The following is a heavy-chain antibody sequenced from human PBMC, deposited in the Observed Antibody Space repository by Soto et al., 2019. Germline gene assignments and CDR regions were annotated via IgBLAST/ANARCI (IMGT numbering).Heavy chain of an antibody. CDR2: ILHDGSAE. V-gene: IGHV3-30*03. J-gene: IGHJ6*02. CDR1: GFTFTSYG. D-gene: IGHD4-4*01. Sequence: PGGSLRLSCGASGFTFTSYGMHWVRQAPGKGLEWMALILHDGSAEYYADSVKGRFTISRDNSKNTLYLQMNSLRAEDTAVYYCARSRDGYSFYFYYGMDGWGQGTTVTVSS. CDR3: ARSRDGYSFYFYYGMDG.